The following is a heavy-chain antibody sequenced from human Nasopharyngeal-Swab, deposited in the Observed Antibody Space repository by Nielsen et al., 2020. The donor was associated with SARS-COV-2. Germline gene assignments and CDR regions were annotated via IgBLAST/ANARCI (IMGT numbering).Heavy chain of an antibody. V-gene: IGHV6-1*01. CDR2: TYYRSKWYT. Sequence: WIRQSPSRGLERLGRTYYRSKWYTDYAISVKSRITLNRDTSKNQFSLQLDSVTPEDTAVYYCARGDYYYGMDVWGQGTAVTVSS. J-gene: IGHJ6*02. CDR3: ARGDYYYGMDV.